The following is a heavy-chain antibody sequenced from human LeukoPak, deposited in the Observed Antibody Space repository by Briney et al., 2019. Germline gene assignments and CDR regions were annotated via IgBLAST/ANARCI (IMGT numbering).Heavy chain of an antibody. V-gene: IGHV3-48*01. Sequence: GGSLRLSCAASGFTFSSYSMNWVRQAPGKGLEWVSHISMSSDTIYYADSVKGRFTVSRDKAKNSLYLQMNSLRVEDTAVYYCARGGYCSGGTCYTGDYWGQGTLVTVSS. CDR1: GFTFSSYS. CDR2: ISMSSDTI. J-gene: IGHJ4*02. D-gene: IGHD2-15*01. CDR3: ARGGYCSGGTCYTGDY.